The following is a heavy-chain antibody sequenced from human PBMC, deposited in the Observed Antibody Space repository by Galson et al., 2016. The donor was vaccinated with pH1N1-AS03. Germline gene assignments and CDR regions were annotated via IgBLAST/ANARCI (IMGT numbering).Heavy chain of an antibody. Sequence: SLRLSCAASGFTSSSYSMNWVRQAPGKGLEWVSYISSSSSTIYYADSVKGRFTISRDNAKNSLYLQMNSLRDEDTAVYYCARELHHGWLVPGYWGQGTLVTVSS. J-gene: IGHJ4*02. CDR2: ISSSSSTI. CDR1: GFTSSSYS. V-gene: IGHV3-48*02. D-gene: IGHD6-19*01. CDR3: ARELHHGWLVPGY.